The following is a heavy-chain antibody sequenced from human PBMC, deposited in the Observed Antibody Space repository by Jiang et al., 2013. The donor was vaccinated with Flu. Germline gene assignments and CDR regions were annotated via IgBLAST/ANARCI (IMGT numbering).Heavy chain of an antibody. Sequence: GPGLVKPSETLSLTCTVSDGSINNYYWSWIRQPPGKGLEWIGHIFYTGSTYYSPSLESRVTISVDTSKNQFSLKLSSVTAADTAVYYCARGGQVLWELRPGQGLFWFDPWGQGTLVTVSS. V-gene: IGHV4-59*12. J-gene: IGHJ5*02. CDR2: IFYTGST. CDR3: ARGGQVLWELRPGQGLFWFDP. D-gene: IGHD1-26*01. CDR1: DGSINNYY.